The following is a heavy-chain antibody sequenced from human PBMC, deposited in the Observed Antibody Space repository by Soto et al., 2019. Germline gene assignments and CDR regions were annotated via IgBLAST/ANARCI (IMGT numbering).Heavy chain of an antibody. Sequence: SVKVSCKASGGTFSSYTISWVRQAPGQGLEWMGRIIPILGIANYAQKFQGRVTITADKSTSTAYMELSSLRSEDTAVYYCARVGLGADWYFDLWGRGTLVTVSS. CDR3: ARVGLGADWYFDL. D-gene: IGHD3-16*01. CDR2: IIPILGIA. J-gene: IGHJ2*01. CDR1: GGTFSSYT. V-gene: IGHV1-69*02.